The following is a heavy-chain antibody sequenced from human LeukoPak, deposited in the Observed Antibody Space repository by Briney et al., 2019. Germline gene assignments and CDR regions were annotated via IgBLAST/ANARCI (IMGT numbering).Heavy chain of an antibody. CDR1: GYTFTSYY. J-gene: IGHJ6*03. CDR3: ARDGVLRYFDGYYYMDV. CDR2: INPSGGST. D-gene: IGHD3-9*01. V-gene: IGHV1-46*01. Sequence: GASVKVSCKASGYTFTSYYMHWLRQAPGQGLEWMGIINPSGGSTTYAQKFQGRVTMTRDTSTSTVYMELSSLRSEDTDVYYCARDGVLRYFDGYYYMDVWGKGTTVTVSS.